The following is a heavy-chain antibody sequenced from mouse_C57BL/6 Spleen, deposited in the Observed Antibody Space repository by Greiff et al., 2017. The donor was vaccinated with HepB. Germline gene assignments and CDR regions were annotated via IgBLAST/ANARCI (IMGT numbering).Heavy chain of an antibody. CDR1: GYAFSSSW. CDR3: ASPLYYGSSYDYFDY. D-gene: IGHD1-1*01. Sequence: VQLQQSGPELVKPGASVKISCKASGYAFSSSWMNWVKQRPGKGLEWIGRIYPGDGDTNYNGKFKGKATLTADKSSSTAYMQLSSLTSEDSAVYFCASPLYYGSSYDYFDYWGQGTTLTVSS. J-gene: IGHJ2*01. V-gene: IGHV1-82*01. CDR2: IYPGDGDT.